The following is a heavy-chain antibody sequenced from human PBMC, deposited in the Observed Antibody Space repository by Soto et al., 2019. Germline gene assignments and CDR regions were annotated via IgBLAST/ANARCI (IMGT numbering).Heavy chain of an antibody. CDR1: GFTFSDYY. D-gene: IGHD1-26*01. V-gene: IGHV3-11*06. Sequence: QVQLVESGGGLVKPGGSLRLSCAASGFTFSDYYMSWIRQAPGKGLEWVSYISSSSSYTNYADSVKGRFTISRDNAKNSLYLQMNSLRAEDTAVYYCARGVRVNSGSYEGGYYYYYYGMDVWGQGTTVTVSS. CDR3: ARGVRVNSGSYEGGYYYYYYGMDV. J-gene: IGHJ6*02. CDR2: ISSSSSYT.